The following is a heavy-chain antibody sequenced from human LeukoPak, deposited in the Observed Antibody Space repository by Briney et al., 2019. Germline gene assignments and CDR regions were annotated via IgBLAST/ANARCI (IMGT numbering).Heavy chain of an antibody. Sequence: PGGSLRLSCAASGFTFSSSSLNWVRQAPGKGLEWVSFISSSSITIYYADSVKGRFTISRDNAEKSLYLKMNSLRAEDTAVYYCARDRGGSYSAIDYWGQGTLVTVSS. CDR1: GFTFSSSS. CDR3: ARDRGGSYSAIDY. D-gene: IGHD2-15*01. J-gene: IGHJ4*02. V-gene: IGHV3-48*04. CDR2: ISSSSITI.